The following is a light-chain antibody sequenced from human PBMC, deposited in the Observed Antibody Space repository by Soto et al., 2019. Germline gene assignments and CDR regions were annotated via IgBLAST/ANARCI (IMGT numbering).Light chain of an antibody. CDR1: ISDVGAFNY. V-gene: IGLV2-14*03. J-gene: IGLJ1*01. CDR3: ISYTTTSTLSV. Sequence: QSVRTQPASVSGSPGQSITISCTGTISDVGAFNYVSWYQHHPGKAPKLMIYDVSNRPSGVSIRFSGSKSGNTASLTISGLQAEDLADYYCISYTTTSTLSVFGTGTRVTVL. CDR2: DVS.